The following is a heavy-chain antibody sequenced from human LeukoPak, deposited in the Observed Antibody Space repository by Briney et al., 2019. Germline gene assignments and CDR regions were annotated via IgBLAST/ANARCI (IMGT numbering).Heavy chain of an antibody. V-gene: IGHV3-21*01. CDR1: GFMFSGHS. CDR3: ARDRWELRGEFVY. Sequence: GSLRLSCAASGFMFSGHSMNWVRQAPGKGLEWVSSIGSSSSSIYYADSVKGRFTISRDNAKNSLYLQMNSLRAEDTAVYYCARDRWELRGEFVYWGQGTLVTVSS. CDR2: IGSSSSSI. J-gene: IGHJ4*02. D-gene: IGHD1-26*01.